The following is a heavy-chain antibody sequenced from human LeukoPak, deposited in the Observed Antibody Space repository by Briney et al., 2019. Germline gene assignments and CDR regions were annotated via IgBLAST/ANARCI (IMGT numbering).Heavy chain of an antibody. CDR1: GGSISSGGYY. V-gene: IGHV4-31*03. J-gene: IGHJ4*02. CDR2: IYYSGST. CDR3: ARDGPNWNADY. D-gene: IGHD1-1*01. Sequence: SETLSLTCTVSGGSISSGGYYWSWIRQHPGKGLEWIGYIYYSGSTYYNPSLKSRVTISVDTSKNQFSLKLSSVTAADTAVYYCARDGPNWNADYWGQGTLVTVSS.